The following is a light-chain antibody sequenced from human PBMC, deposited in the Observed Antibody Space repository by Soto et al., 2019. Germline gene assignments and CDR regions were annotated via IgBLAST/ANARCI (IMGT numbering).Light chain of an antibody. Sequence: EIVLTQSPATLSLSPGESATLSCRTSQSVSSFLGWYQQKLGQSPRLLIYDATHRATGIPARFSGSGVGRNFSLTISSLEPEDSAVYYCQQRKKWPPITFGQGTRLEI. CDR1: QSVSSF. J-gene: IGKJ5*01. CDR2: DAT. V-gene: IGKV3-11*02. CDR3: QQRKKWPPIT.